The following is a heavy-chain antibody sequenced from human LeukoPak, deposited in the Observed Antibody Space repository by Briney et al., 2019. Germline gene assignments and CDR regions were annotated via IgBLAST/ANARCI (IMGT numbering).Heavy chain of an antibody. V-gene: IGHV4-39*01. CDR2: IYYSGST. Sequence: SETLSLTCTVSGGSISSSSYYWGWIRQPPGKGLEWIGSIYYSGSTYYNPSLKSRVTISVDTSKNQFSLKLSSVTAADTAVYYCARLGGYDFMWPGYNWFDPWGQGTLVTVSS. CDR1: GGSISSSSYY. CDR3: ARLGGYDFMWPGYNWFDP. J-gene: IGHJ5*02. D-gene: IGHD5-12*01.